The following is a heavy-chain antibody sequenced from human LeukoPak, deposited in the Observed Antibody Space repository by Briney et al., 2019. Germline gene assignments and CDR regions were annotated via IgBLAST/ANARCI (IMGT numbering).Heavy chain of an antibody. J-gene: IGHJ4*02. D-gene: IGHD3-10*01. Sequence: PGGSLRLSCVASGFTFSSSDMHWVRQAPGKGLEWVAVISYDATNKYYADSVKGRFTLSRDNSKNTLYLQMNSLRAEDTAVYYCAKDPYINSRSGGFDYWGQGTLVTVSS. CDR2: ISYDATNK. V-gene: IGHV3-30*18. CDR1: GFTFSSSD. CDR3: AKDPYINSRSGGFDY.